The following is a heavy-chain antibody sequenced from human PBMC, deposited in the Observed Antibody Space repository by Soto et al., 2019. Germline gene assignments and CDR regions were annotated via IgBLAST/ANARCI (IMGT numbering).Heavy chain of an antibody. CDR3: ARTKAVAGPIDY. CDR1: GGSISSYY. Sequence: SETHSLTWTVAGGSISSYYGSWIRQPAGKGLEWIGRIYTSGSTNYNPSLKSRVTMSVDTSKNQFSLKLSSVTAADTAVYYCARTKAVAGPIDYWGQGTLVTVSS. V-gene: IGHV4-4*07. CDR2: IYTSGST. J-gene: IGHJ4*02. D-gene: IGHD6-19*01.